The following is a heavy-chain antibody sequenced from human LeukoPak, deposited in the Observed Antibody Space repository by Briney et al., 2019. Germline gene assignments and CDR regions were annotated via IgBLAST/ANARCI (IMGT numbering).Heavy chain of an antibody. CDR2: ISAYNGNT. Sequence: GSVKVSCKASGYTFTSYGISWVRQAPGQGLEWMGWISAYNGNTNYARKLQGRVTMTTDTSTSTAYMELRSLRSDDTAVYYCARESSFTTAFDPWGQGTLVTVSS. J-gene: IGHJ5*02. V-gene: IGHV1-18*01. D-gene: IGHD3-22*01. CDR3: ARESSFTTAFDP. CDR1: GYTFTSYG.